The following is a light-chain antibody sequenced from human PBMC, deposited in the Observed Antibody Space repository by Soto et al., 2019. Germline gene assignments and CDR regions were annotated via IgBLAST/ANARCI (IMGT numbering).Light chain of an antibody. CDR1: QNINIY. CDR3: QQYYSYPLT. V-gene: IGKV1-39*01. J-gene: IGKJ3*01. CDR2: AAS. Sequence: DTQMTQSPASLSASVGDRVTITCRASQNINIYVNWYQQKTGKAPKLLIYAASTLQTGVPLRFSGSGSGTDFTLTISSLQAEDFAIYYCQQYYSYPLTFGPGTKVDIK.